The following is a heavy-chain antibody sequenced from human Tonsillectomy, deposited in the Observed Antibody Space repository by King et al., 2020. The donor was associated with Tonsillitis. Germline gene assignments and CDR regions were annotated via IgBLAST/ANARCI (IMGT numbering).Heavy chain of an antibody. V-gene: IGHV4-30-4*07. CDR3: ARGDAVTALYWYFDL. CDR1: GGSISSGGYS. CDR2: IYYSGRT. J-gene: IGHJ2*01. D-gene: IGHD4-23*01. Sequence: QLQESGPGLVKPSQTLSLTCAVSGGSISSGGYSWSWIRQPPGKGLEWIGNIYYSGRTYYNPSLKSRVTISVDTSKNQFSLKLSSVTAADTAVYYCARGDAVTALYWYFDLWGRGTLVTVSS.